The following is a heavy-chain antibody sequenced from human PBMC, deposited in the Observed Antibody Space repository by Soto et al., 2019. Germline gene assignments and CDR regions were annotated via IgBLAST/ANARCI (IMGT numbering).Heavy chain of an antibody. D-gene: IGHD4-17*01. CDR1: GFTFTSSA. V-gene: IGHV1-58*01. CDR2: IVVGSGNT. CDR3: AADYGDVPAFDI. J-gene: IGHJ3*02. Sequence: SVKVSCKASGFTFTSSAVQWVRQARGQRLEWIGWIVVGSGNTNYAQKFQERVTITRDMSTSTAYMELSSLRSEDTAVYYCAADYGDVPAFDIWGQGTMVTVSS.